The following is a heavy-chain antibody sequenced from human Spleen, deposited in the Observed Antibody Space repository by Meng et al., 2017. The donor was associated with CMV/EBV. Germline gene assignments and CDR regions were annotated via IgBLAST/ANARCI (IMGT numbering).Heavy chain of an antibody. V-gene: IGHV1-2*02. D-gene: IGHD2-8*01. CDR3: ARGPYCNNGVCYSSWFDP. CDR2: INPNSGGT. CDR1: GYTFTGYY. Sequence: ASVKVSCKASGYTFTGYYMHWVRQAPGQGLEWMGWINPNSGGTNYAQKFQGRVTMTRDTSISTAYMELSRLRSDDTAVYYCARGPYCNNGVCYSSWFDPWGQGTLVTVSS. J-gene: IGHJ5*02.